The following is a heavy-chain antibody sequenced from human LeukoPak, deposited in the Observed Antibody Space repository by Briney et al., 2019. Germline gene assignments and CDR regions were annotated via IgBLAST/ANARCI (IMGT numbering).Heavy chain of an antibody. V-gene: IGHV4-59*01. J-gene: IGHJ4*02. CDR1: GGSIRSYY. CDR2: IYYTGSS. D-gene: IGHD5-12*01. Sequence: PSETLSLTCTVSGGSIRSYYLSWIRQPPGKGLEWIGYIYYTGSSNYNPSLKSRVTISVDTSKNQFSLKLNFVTAADTAVYYCVRGGVATIDYWGQGTLVTVSS. CDR3: VRGGVATIDY.